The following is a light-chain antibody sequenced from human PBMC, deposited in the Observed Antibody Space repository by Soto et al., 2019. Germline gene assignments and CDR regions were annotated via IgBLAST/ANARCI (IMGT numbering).Light chain of an antibody. V-gene: IGKV3-15*01. J-gene: IGKJ4*01. CDR3: QQYNNWPPLT. CDR2: GAS. CDR1: QSIPSGD. Sequence: EIVLAQSPATLSLSPGDRATLSCRASQSIPSGDIAWYRQIPGQAPRLLIYGASTRATGIPARFSGSGSGTEFTLTISSLQSEDFAVYYCQQYNNWPPLTFGGGTKVDIK.